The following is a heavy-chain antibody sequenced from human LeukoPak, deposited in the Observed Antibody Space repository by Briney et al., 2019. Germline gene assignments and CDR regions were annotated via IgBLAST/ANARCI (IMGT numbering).Heavy chain of an antibody. D-gene: IGHD3-10*01. J-gene: IGHJ4*02. Sequence: GGSLRLSCAASGFTFSSYSMNWVRQAPGKGLEWISSISSSSSYIYYADSVKGRFTISRDNAKNSLYLQMNSLRAEDTVVYYCARDGTGSGSYGAAFDYWGQGTLVTVSS. V-gene: IGHV3-21*01. CDR3: ARDGTGSGSYGAAFDY. CDR2: ISSSSSYI. CDR1: GFTFSSYS.